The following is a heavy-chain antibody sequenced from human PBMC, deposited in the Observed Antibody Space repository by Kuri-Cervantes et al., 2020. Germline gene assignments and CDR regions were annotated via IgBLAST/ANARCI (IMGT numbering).Heavy chain of an antibody. CDR3: AKGVTGTYYYYGMDV. V-gene: IGHV3-53*05. CDR1: GFTVSSNY. D-gene: IGHD1-20*01. CDR2: IYSGGST. Sequence: GESLKISCAASGFTVSSNYMSWVRQAPGKGLEWVSVIYSGGSTYYADSVKGRFTISRDNAKNSLYLQMNSLRAEDTALYYCAKGVTGTYYYYGMDVWGQGTTVTVSS. J-gene: IGHJ6*02.